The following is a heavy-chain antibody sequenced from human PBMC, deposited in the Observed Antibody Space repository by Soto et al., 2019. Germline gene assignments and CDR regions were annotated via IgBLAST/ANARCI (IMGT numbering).Heavy chain of an antibody. CDR2: IYYSGST. D-gene: IGHD4-17*01. J-gene: IGHJ4*02. Sequence: QVQLQESGPGLVKPSQTLSLTCTVSGGSISTGGYYWTWVRQHPGKGLEWIGYIYYSGSTYYNPSLKSRVTISVDTSKNQFSLKLSSVTAADTAVYYCARGLSVTLFDNWGQGTLVTVSS. V-gene: IGHV4-31*03. CDR1: GGSISTGGYY. CDR3: ARGLSVTLFDN.